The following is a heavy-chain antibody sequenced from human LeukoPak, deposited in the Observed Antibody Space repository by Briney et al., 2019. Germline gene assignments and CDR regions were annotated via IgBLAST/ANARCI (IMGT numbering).Heavy chain of an antibody. CDR3: ASGGLYCSSTSCYTAGYYYGMDV. Sequence: SVKVSCKASGGTFSSYAISWVRQAPGQGLEWMGRIIPISGIANYAQKFQGRVTITADKSTSTAYMELSSLRSEDTAVYYCASGGLYCSSTSCYTAGYYYGMDVWGQGTTVTVSS. D-gene: IGHD2-2*02. J-gene: IGHJ6*02. V-gene: IGHV1-69*04. CDR2: IIPISGIA. CDR1: GGTFSSYA.